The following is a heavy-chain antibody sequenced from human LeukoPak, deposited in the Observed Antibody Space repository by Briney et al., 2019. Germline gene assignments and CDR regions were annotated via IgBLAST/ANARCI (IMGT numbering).Heavy chain of an antibody. V-gene: IGHV3-7*03. D-gene: IGHD6-13*01. CDR1: GFSFSNDW. CDR3: AKLHRTQQLIDY. J-gene: IGHJ4*02. Sequence: GGSLRLSCAASGFSFSNDWMTWVRQAPGKGLEWVANIKKDGSEKYYVDSAKGRFTISRDNAKNSLFLQMNSLRAEDTAVYYCAKLHRTQQLIDYWGQGTLATVSS. CDR2: IKKDGSEK.